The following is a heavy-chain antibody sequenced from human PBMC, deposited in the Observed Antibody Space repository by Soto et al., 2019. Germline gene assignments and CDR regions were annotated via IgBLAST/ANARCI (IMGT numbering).Heavy chain of an antibody. Sequence: SETLSLTCSISGDSVSSKISAWNWIRQSPSRGLEWLGRTYYRSKWYNDYAVSVKSRITINPDTSKNQISLQLNSVTPEDTAVYYCESARDIYGESLANFDDCGLGIRGTVYS. D-gene: IGHD3-10*01. CDR1: GDSVSSKISA. CDR2: TYYRSKWYN. J-gene: IGHJ4*02. CDR3: ESARDIYGESLANFDD. V-gene: IGHV6-1*01.